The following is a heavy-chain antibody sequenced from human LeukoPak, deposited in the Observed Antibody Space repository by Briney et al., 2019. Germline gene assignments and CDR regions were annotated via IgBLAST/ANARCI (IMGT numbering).Heavy chain of an antibody. J-gene: IGHJ5*02. Sequence: NPSETLSLTCAVYGGSFSGYYWSWIRQPPGKGLEWIGEINHSGSTNYNPSLKSRVTISVDTSKNQFSLKLSSVTAADTAVYYCARGSGLRWFDPWGQGTLVTVSS. CDR1: GGSFSGYY. CDR2: INHSGST. V-gene: IGHV4-34*01. CDR3: ARGSGLRWFDP. D-gene: IGHD1-26*01.